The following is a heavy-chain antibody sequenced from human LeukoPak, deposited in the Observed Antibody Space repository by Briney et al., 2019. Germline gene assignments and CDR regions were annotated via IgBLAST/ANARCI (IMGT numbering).Heavy chain of an antibody. CDR2: INPSGGST. V-gene: IGHV1-46*01. CDR3: ARLGGYCSSTSCAHWYFDL. D-gene: IGHD2-2*01. J-gene: IGHJ2*01. Sequence: ASVKVSCKASGYTFTSYYMHWVRQAPGQGLEWMGIINPSGGSTSYAQKFQGRVTMTRDMSTSTVYMELSSLRSEDTAVYYCARLGGYCSSTSCAHWYFDLWGRGTLVTVSS. CDR1: GYTFTSYY.